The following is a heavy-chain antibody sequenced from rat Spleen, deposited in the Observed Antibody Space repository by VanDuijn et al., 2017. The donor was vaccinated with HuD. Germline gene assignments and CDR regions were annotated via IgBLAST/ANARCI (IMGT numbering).Heavy chain of an antibody. CDR2: ISPSGVT. Sequence: EVQLVESGGGLVRPGGSLKLSCSVSGFTFSNFDMAWVRQAPTKGLEWVSSISPSGVTYYRDSVKGRFTVSRENAKSTLYFLMDSLRSEDTATYYCVRQDASGYSNWFTFWGHGTLVTVSS. J-gene: IGHJ3*01. CDR3: VRQDASGYSNWFTF. CDR1: GFTFSNFD. D-gene: IGHD4-3*01. V-gene: IGHV5-25*01.